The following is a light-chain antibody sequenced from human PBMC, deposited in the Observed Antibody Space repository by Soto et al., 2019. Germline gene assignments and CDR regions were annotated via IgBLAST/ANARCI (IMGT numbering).Light chain of an antibody. V-gene: IGLV2-18*01. CDR2: EVS. CDR1: STDFVSYNR. J-gene: IGLJ1*01. Sequence: SALTQPPSVSGSPGQSVTISCTGTSTDFVSYNRVSWYQQPPGTAPKLLIYEVSKRPSGVPDRFSGSKSGNTASLTISGLQAADEADYYCSLYTSENAYVFGNGTKGTVL. CDR3: SLYTSENAYV.